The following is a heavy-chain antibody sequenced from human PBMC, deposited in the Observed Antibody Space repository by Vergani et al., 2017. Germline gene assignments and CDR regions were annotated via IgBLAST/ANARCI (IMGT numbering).Heavy chain of an antibody. CDR2: LDPPTGDT. CDR3: AKDAVAYYYDSXGYYSYYYYYGMDV. V-gene: IGHV1-2*02. J-gene: IGHJ6*02. CDR1: GYSLSDHY. D-gene: IGHD3-22*01. Sequence: QVQLVQSGAEVRKPGASVKVSCKASGYSLSDHYIHWVRQAPGQGFEWMGRLDPPTGDTKYAEKFQGRAILTRDRSISTAYMELISLISDDTAVYYCAKDAVAYYYDSXGYYSYYYYYGMDVWGQGTTVTVSS.